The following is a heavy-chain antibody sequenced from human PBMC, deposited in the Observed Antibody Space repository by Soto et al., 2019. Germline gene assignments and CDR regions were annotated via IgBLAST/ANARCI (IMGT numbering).Heavy chain of an antibody. Sequence: QVQLVESGAEVKKPGASVKVSCKASGYTFNNYDINWVRQATGQGLEWMGRMSPNSGNTDYAQRFQGRVTMTRDTSISTAYMELSSLRYVDTGVYHCTRGARYQVPKKGDYHYSCLVVWGQGTTVTASS. V-gene: IGHV1-8*01. CDR1: GYTFNNYD. J-gene: IGHJ6*02. CDR2: MSPNSGNT. CDR3: TRGARYQVPKKGDYHYSCLVV. D-gene: IGHD2-2*01.